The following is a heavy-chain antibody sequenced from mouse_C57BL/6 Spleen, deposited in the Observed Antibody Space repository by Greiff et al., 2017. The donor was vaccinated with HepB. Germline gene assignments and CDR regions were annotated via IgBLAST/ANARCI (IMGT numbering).Heavy chain of an antibody. V-gene: IGHV1-81*01. CDR3: AREAGGKYFDY. CDR1: GYTFTSYG. Sequence: QVQLKQSGAELARPGASVKLSCKASGYTFTSYGISWVKQRTGQGLEWIGEIYPRSGNTYYNEKFKGKATLTADKSSSTAYMELRSLTSEDSAVYFCAREAGGKYFDYWGQGTTLTVSS. D-gene: IGHD2-1*01. J-gene: IGHJ2*01. CDR2: IYPRSGNT.